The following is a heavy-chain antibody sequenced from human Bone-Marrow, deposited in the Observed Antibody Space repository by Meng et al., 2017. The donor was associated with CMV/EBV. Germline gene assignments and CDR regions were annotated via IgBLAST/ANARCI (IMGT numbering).Heavy chain of an antibody. CDR2: IKEDGSGK. CDR3: ARDAMWKPVDY. CDR1: GFTFSNYW. D-gene: IGHD1-14*01. V-gene: IGHV3-7*01. Sequence: GASLKISCAASGFTFSNYWMTWVRQGPGKGLEWVANIKEDGSGKNYVDSVKGRFTITRDNARGSLYLQMNSLRAEDSGVYYCARDAMWKPVDYWGQGTLVTVSS. J-gene: IGHJ4*02.